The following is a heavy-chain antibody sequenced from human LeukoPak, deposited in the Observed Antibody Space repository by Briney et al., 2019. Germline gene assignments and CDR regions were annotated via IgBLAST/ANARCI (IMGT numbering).Heavy chain of an antibody. D-gene: IGHD4-23*01. CDR2: IIPILGIA. Sequence: SVKVSCKASGGTFSSYAISWVRQAPGQGLEWMGRIIPILGIANYVQKFQGRVTITADKSTSTAYMELSSLRSEDTAVYYCARRSGGNLDDAFDIWGQGTMVTVSS. J-gene: IGHJ3*02. V-gene: IGHV1-69*04. CDR1: GGTFSSYA. CDR3: ARRSGGNLDDAFDI.